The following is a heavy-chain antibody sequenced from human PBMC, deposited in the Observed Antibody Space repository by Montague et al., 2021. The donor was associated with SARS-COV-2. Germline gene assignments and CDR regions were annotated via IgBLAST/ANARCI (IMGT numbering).Heavy chain of an antibody. CDR3: ARHTVRDTYYDFWSGYSLDYYYYYGMHV. D-gene: IGHD3-3*01. J-gene: IGHJ6*02. CDR1: GGSISSSSYY. Sequence: SETLSLTCTVSGGSISSSSYYWGWIRQPPGKGLEWIGSIYYSGXTXYXXXXKXRVTISVDTSKNQFSLKLSSVTAADTAVYYCARHTVRDTYYDFWSGYSLDYYYYYGMHVWGQGTPVTVSS. V-gene: IGHV4-39*01. CDR2: IYYSGXT.